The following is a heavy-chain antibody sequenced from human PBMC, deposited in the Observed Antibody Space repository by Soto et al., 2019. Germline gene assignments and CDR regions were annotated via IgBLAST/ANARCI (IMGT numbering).Heavy chain of an antibody. V-gene: IGHV3-43*01. CDR1: GFTFDDYT. CDR2: ISWDGGST. Sequence: PGGSLRLSCAASGFTFDDYTMHWVRQAPGKGLEWVSLISWDGGSTYYADSVKGRFTISRDNSKNSLYLQMNSLRTEDTALYYCAKDITMVRGRWGAFDIWGQGTMVTVSS. D-gene: IGHD3-10*01. J-gene: IGHJ3*02. CDR3: AKDITMVRGRWGAFDI.